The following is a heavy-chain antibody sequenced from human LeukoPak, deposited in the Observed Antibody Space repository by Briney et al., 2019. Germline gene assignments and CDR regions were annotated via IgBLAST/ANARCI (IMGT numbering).Heavy chain of an antibody. CDR1: GFTFSSYS. Sequence: GGSLRLSCAASGFTFSSYSMSWVRQAPGKGLEWVSSISDNSYWIYYADSVEGRFIISRDNAKNSLYLQMNSLRAEDTALYYCAKEGSSGWPKAPFDYWGQGTLVTVSS. CDR3: AKEGSSGWPKAPFDY. CDR2: ISDNSYWI. V-gene: IGHV3-21*04. J-gene: IGHJ4*02. D-gene: IGHD6-19*01.